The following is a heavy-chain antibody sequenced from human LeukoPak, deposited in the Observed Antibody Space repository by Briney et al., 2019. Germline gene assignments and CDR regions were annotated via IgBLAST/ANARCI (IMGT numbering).Heavy chain of an antibody. J-gene: IGHJ4*02. CDR2: IYYSGST. D-gene: IGHD1-20*01. CDR3: ARGQYNWNY. CDR1: GGSISSYY. Sequence: SETLSLTCTVSGGSISSYYWNWIRQPPGKGLECIGDIYYSGSTNYNPSLKSRVTMSVDTSKNQFSLELSSVTAADTAVYYCARGQYNWNYWGQGTLVSVSS. V-gene: IGHV4-59*01.